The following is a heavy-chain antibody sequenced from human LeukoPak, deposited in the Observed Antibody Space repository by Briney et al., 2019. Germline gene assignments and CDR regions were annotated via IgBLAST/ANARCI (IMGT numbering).Heavy chain of an antibody. V-gene: IGHV3-30*02. D-gene: IGHD3-22*01. CDR2: IRYDGSNK. Sequence: GGTLRLSCAASGFTFSSFGMSWVRQAPGKGLEWVAFIRYDGSNKYYVDSVRGRLTISRDNSKNTLYLQMNSLRAEDTAVYYCAKLPWDSSVPTWGQGTLVTVSS. CDR1: GFTFSSFG. J-gene: IGHJ5*02. CDR3: AKLPWDSSVPT.